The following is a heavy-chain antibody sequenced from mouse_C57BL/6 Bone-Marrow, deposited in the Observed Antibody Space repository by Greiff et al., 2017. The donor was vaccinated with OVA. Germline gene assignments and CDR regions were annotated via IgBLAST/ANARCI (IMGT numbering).Heavy chain of an antibody. CDR2: IHPNSGST. CDR3: ARFHYYGNAMDD. Sequence: QVQLKQPGAELVKPGASVKLSCKASGYTFTSYWMHWVKQRPGQGLEWIGMIHPNSGSTNYNEKFKSKATLTVDKSSSTAYMQLSSLTSEDSAVYYCARFHYYGNAMDDWDQGTSVTVSS. J-gene: IGHJ4*01. CDR1: GYTFTSYW. D-gene: IGHD1-2*01. V-gene: IGHV1-64*01.